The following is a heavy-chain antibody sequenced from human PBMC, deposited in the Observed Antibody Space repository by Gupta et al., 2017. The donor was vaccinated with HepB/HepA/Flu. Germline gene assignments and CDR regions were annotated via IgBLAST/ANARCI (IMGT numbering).Heavy chain of an antibody. D-gene: IGHD3-16*02. CDR1: GGSFSGYY. CDR2: INHSGST. J-gene: IGHJ4*02. CDR3: AREAYDYVWGSDRWKRNFDY. Sequence: QVQLQQWGAGLLKPSETLSLTCAVYGGSFSGYYWSWIRQPPGKGLEWIGEINHSGSTNYNPSLKSRVTISVDTSKNRFSLKLSSVTAADTAVYYCAREAYDYVWGSDRWKRNFDYWGQGTLVTVSS. V-gene: IGHV4-34*01.